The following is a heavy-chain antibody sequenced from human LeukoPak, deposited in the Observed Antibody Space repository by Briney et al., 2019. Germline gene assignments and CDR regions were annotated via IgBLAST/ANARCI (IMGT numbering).Heavy chain of an antibody. V-gene: IGHV3-30-3*01. CDR3: ARGLEMPTVP. Sequence: GGSLRLSCAASGFTFSSYAIHWVRQAPGKGLEWLGVISFDGSNKYYADSVKGRFIIFRDNSKNTLYLQMNSLRPEDTAVYHCARGLEMPTVPWGQGPPVSVSS. CDR1: GFTFSSYA. CDR2: ISFDGSNK. D-gene: IGHD5-24*01. J-gene: IGHJ5*02.